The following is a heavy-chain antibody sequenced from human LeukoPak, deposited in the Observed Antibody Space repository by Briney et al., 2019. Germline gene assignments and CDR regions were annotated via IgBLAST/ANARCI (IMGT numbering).Heavy chain of an antibody. Sequence: GGSLRLSCAASGFTFSSYAMSWVRQAPGKGLEWVSAISDSGGSTYYADSVKGRFTISRDNSKNTLYLQMNSLRVDDTAVYYCARGRVVVTAQFRAGINFWGQGTLVTVSS. D-gene: IGHD2-21*02. CDR3: ARGRVVVTAQFRAGINF. CDR1: GFTFSSYA. CDR2: ISDSGGST. J-gene: IGHJ4*02. V-gene: IGHV3-23*01.